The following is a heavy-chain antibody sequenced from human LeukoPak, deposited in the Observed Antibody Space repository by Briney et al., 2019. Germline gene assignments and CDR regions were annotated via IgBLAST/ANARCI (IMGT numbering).Heavy chain of an antibody. V-gene: IGHV3-7*01. CDR3: ARDSSGSKFYYYGMDV. D-gene: IGHD1-26*01. CDR1: GFTFSSYW. CDR2: IKQDGSEK. J-gene: IGHJ6*02. Sequence: GGSLRLSCAASGFTFSSYWMSWVRQAPGKGLEWVANIKQDGSEKYYVDSVKGRFTISRDNAKNSLYLQMNSLRAEDTAVYYCARDSSGSKFYYYGMDVWGQGTTVTVSS.